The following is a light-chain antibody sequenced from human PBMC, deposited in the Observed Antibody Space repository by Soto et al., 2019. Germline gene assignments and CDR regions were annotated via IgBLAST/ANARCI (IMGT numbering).Light chain of an antibody. V-gene: IGLV2-14*01. J-gene: IGLJ1*01. CDR2: EVN. Sequence: QSALTQPASVSGSPGQSITFSCTGTSSDIGVYNYVPWYQQHPGKAPKLMIYEVNNRPSGVSNRFSGSKSGNTASLTISGLQAEDEADYYCSSYTTSNTYVFGTGTKLTVL. CDR3: SSYTTSNTYV. CDR1: SSDIGVYNY.